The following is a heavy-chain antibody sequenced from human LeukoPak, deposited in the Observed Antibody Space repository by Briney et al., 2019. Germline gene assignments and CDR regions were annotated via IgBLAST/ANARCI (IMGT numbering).Heavy chain of an antibody. Sequence: GGSLRLSCAASGFTFSSDFMIWVRQAPGKGLEWVAVISYDGSNKYYADSVKGRFTISRDNSKSTLYLQMNSLRAEDTAVYYCAKDRAVEMATFYYFDYWGQGTLVTVSS. D-gene: IGHD5-24*01. J-gene: IGHJ4*02. CDR2: ISYDGSNK. CDR1: GFTFSSDF. CDR3: AKDRAVEMATFYYFDY. V-gene: IGHV3-30*18.